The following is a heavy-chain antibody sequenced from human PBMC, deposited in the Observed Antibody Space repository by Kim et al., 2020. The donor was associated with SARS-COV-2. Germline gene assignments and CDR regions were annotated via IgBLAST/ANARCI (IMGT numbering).Heavy chain of an antibody. CDR3: ARGVVVVPAAPFWYYYYYMDV. CDR1: GGSFSGYY. CDR2: INHSGST. J-gene: IGHJ6*03. Sequence: SETLSLTCAVYGGSFSGYYWSWIRQPPGKGLEWIGEINHSGSTNYNPSLKSRVTISVDTSKNQFSLKLSSVTAADTAVYYCARGVVVVPAAPFWYYYYYMDVWGKGTTVTVSS. V-gene: IGHV4-34*01. D-gene: IGHD2-2*01.